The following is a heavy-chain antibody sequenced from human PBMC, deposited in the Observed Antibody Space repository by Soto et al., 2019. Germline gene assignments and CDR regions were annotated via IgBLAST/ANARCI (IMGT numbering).Heavy chain of an antibody. CDR2: IHSSGST. CDR3: ARMGTTETSSRLFDY. J-gene: IGHJ4*02. CDR1: GGSINIYYY. D-gene: IGHD4-17*01. V-gene: IGHV4-39*01. Sequence: PSETLSLTCSVSGGSINIYYYWGWIRQPPGKGLEWIGSIHSSGSTYHKPSLKSRLIMSVDISKSQFSLRLTSVTAADTAVYYCARMGTTETSSRLFDYWGQGTLVTVSS.